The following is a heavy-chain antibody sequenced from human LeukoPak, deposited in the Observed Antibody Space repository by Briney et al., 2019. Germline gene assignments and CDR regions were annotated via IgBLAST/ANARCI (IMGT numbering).Heavy chain of an antibody. D-gene: IGHD3-10*01. Sequence: PSETLSLTCAVYGGSFSGYYWSWIRQPPGKGLEWIGEINHSGSTNYNPSLESRVTISVDTSKNQFSLKLSSVTAADTAVYYCARGRRFHYYYGSGSYRQYNWFDPWGQGTLVTVSS. CDR1: GGSFSGYY. CDR2: INHSGST. CDR3: ARGRRFHYYYGSGSYRQYNWFDP. J-gene: IGHJ5*02. V-gene: IGHV4-34*01.